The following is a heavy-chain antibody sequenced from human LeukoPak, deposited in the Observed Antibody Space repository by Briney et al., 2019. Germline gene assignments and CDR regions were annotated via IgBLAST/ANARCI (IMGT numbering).Heavy chain of an antibody. CDR2: ITSDGSST. D-gene: IGHD2-15*01. Sequence: PGGSLRLSCAASRFVFSNYWIHWVRQAPEKGLVWVSRITSDGSSTRYADSVKGRFTISRDNAKNTVYLQMNSLRAEDTAVYYCAGFKAGSSPYWGQGTPVTVSS. V-gene: IGHV3-74*01. CDR3: AGFKAGSSPY. J-gene: IGHJ4*02. CDR1: RFVFSNYW.